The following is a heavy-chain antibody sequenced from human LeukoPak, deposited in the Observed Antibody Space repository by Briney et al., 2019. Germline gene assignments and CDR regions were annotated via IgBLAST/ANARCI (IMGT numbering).Heavy chain of an antibody. CDR2: MYYSGST. Sequence: SETLSLTCTVSGGSISSYYWSWIRQPPGKGLEWIGYMYYSGSTSYNPSLKSRVTISVDTSKNQFSLKLSSVTAADTAVYYCARDLKDSSGYYHDAFDIWGQGTMVTVSS. D-gene: IGHD3-22*01. CDR3: ARDLKDSSGYYHDAFDI. J-gene: IGHJ3*02. V-gene: IGHV4-59*01. CDR1: GGSISSYY.